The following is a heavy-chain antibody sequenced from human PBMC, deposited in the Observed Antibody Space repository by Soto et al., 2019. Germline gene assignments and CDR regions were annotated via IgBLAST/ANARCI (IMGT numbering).Heavy chain of an antibody. CDR1: GVTLSYSA. Sequence: QVQPVQSVAEVRKPGSSVRISCTASGVTLSYSAIGWLRQAPGQGLEWMGGITPSFGSPVYARKFQGRVTIAADHMIQNNQRSDDTAMYFCATYFTAVAYFEHWGQGTMITISS. CDR3: ATYFTAVAYFEH. V-gene: IGHV1-69*19. D-gene: IGHD5-18*01. J-gene: IGHJ4*02. CDR2: ITPSFGSP.